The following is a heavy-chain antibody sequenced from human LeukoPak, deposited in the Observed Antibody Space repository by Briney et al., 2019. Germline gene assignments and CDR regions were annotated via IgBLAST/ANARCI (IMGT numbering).Heavy chain of an antibody. CDR1: GYTFTSYA. D-gene: IGHD5-12*01. CDR3: VRQYSGYESLYFDS. CDR2: TNTNTGNP. Sequence: ASVKVSCKASGYTFTSYAMNWVRQAPGQGLEWMGWTNTNTGNPTYAQGFTGRFVFSLDSSVSTAYLQISSLKAEDIAVYYCVRQYSGYESLYFDSWGQGTLVTVSS. J-gene: IGHJ4*02. V-gene: IGHV7-4-1*02.